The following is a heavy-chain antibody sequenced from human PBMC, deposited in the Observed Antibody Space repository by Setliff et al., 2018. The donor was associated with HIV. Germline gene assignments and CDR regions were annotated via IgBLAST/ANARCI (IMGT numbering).Heavy chain of an antibody. J-gene: IGHJ6*02. V-gene: IGHV5-51*01. CDR1: GYSFSTYW. D-gene: IGHD2-15*01. Sequence: GSLKISCKGSGYSFSTYWIAWVRQMPGRGLEVMGLIYPDDSDARYNPSFQGQVTISADKSISTAYLQWSSLKASDSAIFYCARLGGICSGGSCTALAYTMDVWGQGTTVTVSS. CDR2: IYPDDSDA. CDR3: ARLGGICSGGSCTALAYTMDV.